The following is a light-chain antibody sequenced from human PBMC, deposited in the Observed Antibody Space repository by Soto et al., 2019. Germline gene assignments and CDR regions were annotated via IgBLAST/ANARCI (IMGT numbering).Light chain of an antibody. CDR3: QQSYNTPYS. CDR2: VAS. Sequence: DIPMTQSPSSLSASVGDSVTIICRASQSISTYLNWYQQKPGKVPKLLISVASNLQSGVPSRFSGSGSGTDFTLTINSLQIEDFATYYCQQSYNTPYSFGQGTKLDIK. CDR1: QSISTY. J-gene: IGKJ2*03. V-gene: IGKV1-39*01.